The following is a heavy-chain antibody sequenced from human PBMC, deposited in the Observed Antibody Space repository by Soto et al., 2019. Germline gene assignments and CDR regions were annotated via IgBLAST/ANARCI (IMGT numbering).Heavy chain of an antibody. CDR3: ARGYRELFFYAMDV. CDR2: IIPFYDKP. Sequence: QVELVQSGIEVKNPGSSVKVSCKASGDTFSNYAINWVRQAPGQGLEWMGGIIPFYDKPNYAENFLGRVTISADKFTATAYLEVSSLISEDTAVYFCARGYRELFFYAMDVWGRGTPVIVSS. CDR1: GDTFSNYA. V-gene: IGHV1-69*06. J-gene: IGHJ6*02. D-gene: IGHD3-10*01.